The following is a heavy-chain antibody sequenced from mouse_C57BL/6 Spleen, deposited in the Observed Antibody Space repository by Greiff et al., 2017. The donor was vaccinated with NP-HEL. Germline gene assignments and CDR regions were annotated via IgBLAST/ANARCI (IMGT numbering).Heavy chain of an antibody. CDR2: IYPSDSET. V-gene: IGHV1-61*01. CDR3: ARLAWFAY. Sequence: QVQLKQPGAELVRPGSSVKLSCKASGYTFTSYWMDWVKQRPGQGLEWIGNIYPSDSETHYNQKFKDKATLTVDKSSSTAYMQLSSLTSEDSAVYYCARLAWFAYWGQGTLVTVSA. J-gene: IGHJ3*01. CDR1: GYTFTSYW.